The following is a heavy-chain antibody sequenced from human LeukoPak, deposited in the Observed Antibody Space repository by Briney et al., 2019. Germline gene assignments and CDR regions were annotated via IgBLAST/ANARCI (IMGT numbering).Heavy chain of an antibody. J-gene: IGHJ5*02. V-gene: IGHV3-30*02. Sequence: GGSLRLSCAASGFTFRRYGMHWVRHAPGRGLEWVACIWYDGSNKYHADSVKGRFTISRDNSKNTLYLQMNSLRAEDSAVYYCAKDTTMVTSRFDHWGQGTLVTVSS. D-gene: IGHD5-18*01. CDR1: GFTFRRYG. CDR2: IWYDGSNK. CDR3: AKDTTMVTSRFDH.